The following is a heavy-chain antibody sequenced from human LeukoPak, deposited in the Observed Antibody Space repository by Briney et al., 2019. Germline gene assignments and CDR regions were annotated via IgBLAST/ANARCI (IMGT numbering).Heavy chain of an antibody. CDR2: IRYDGSSK. CDR3: ATGYCSSTSCFPDFDI. V-gene: IGHV3-30*02. D-gene: IGHD2-2*01. Sequence: GGSLRLSCAASGFTFSSYGMHWVRQAPGKGLEWVAFIRYDGSSKYYADSVKGRFTISRDNSKNTLYLQMNSLRAEDTAVYYCATGYCSSTSCFPDFDIWGQGTMVTVSS. J-gene: IGHJ3*02. CDR1: GFTFSSYG.